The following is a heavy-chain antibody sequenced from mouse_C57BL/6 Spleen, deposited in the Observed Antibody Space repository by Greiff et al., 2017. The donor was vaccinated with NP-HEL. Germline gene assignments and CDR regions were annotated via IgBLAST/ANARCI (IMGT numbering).Heavy chain of an antibody. D-gene: IGHD2-2*01. CDR2: ISYDGSN. CDR3: AREGTMVPLDY. CDR1: GYSITSGYY. J-gene: IGHJ2*01. Sequence: EVQLQQSGPGLVKPSQSLSLTCSVTGYSITSGYYWNWIRQFPGNKLEWMGYISYDGSNNYNPSLKNRISITRDTSKNQFFLKLNSVTTEDTATYYCAREGTMVPLDYWGQSTTLTVSS. V-gene: IGHV3-6*01.